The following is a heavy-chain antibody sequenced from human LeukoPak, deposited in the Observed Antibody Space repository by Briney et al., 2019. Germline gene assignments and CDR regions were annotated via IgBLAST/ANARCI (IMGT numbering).Heavy chain of an antibody. CDR1: GFTFPIYA. CDR3: APDLRGSDWSVDY. CDR2: ISNSGGNT. Sequence: GRSLRLSRAAAGFTFPIYAMSSVRQAPRKGMEWVSLISNSGGNTWYADSVKGRFTISRDNSKNTLSLQIDSLRADDSAVDFCAPDLRGSDWSVDYWGQGTLVTVSS. V-gene: IGHV3-23*01. D-gene: IGHD3-9*01. J-gene: IGHJ4*02.